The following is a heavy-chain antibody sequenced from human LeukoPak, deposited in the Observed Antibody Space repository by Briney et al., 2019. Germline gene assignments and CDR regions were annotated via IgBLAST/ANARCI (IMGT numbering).Heavy chain of an antibody. CDR2: IIPIFGTA. D-gene: IGHD3-10*01. Sequence: ASVKVSCKASGGTFSSYAISWVRQAPGQGLEWVGGIIPIFGTANYAQKFQGRVTITADKSTSTAYMELSSLRSEDTAVYYCARDGSGPYYGMDVWGKGTTVTVSS. V-gene: IGHV1-69*06. CDR3: ARDGSGPYYGMDV. J-gene: IGHJ6*04. CDR1: GGTFSSYA.